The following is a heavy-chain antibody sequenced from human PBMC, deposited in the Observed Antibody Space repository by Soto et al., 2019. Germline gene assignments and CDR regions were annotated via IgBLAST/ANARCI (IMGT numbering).Heavy chain of an antibody. V-gene: IGHV3-30*18. Sequence: QVQLVESGGGVVQPGRSLRLSCAASGFTFSSYGMHWVRQPPGKGLEWVAVISYDGSDNYYADSVKGRFTISRHNSKNTLYLQMNSLRAEDTAVYYCAKVMGVRGVTSGADNWGQGTLVTVSS. J-gene: IGHJ4*02. CDR3: AKVMGVRGVTSGADN. D-gene: IGHD3-10*01. CDR2: ISYDGSDN. CDR1: GFTFSSYG.